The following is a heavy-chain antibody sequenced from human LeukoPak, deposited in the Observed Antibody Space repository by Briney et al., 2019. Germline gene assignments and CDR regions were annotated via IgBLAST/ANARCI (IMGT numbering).Heavy chain of an antibody. D-gene: IGHD3-22*01. J-gene: IGHJ4*02. CDR2: IRGCGGST. Sequence: GWSLRLSFASSGFTFSSYPMSWVRQAPGKGLDWVSAIRGCGGSTYYADSVKGRFHISRENYKNTVYLKMNSLRAEDTAVYYCAKKSGSSGYADYWGQGTLVTVSS. CDR1: GFTFSSYP. CDR3: AKKSGSSGYADY. V-gene: IGHV3-23*01.